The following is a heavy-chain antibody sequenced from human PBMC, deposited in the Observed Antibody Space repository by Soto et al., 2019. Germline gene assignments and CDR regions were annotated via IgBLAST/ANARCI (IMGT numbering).Heavy chain of an antibody. Sequence: QVQLVQSGAEVKKPGASVKVSCKASGYTFTGYYMHWVRQAPGQGLEWMGWINPNSGGTNYAQKFQGWVTMTRYTSISTGCMELSRLRSDDTAVYSCEREDCSGGSCDRFGPWGQGTLVTVSS. CDR3: EREDCSGGSCDRFGP. CDR2: INPNSGGT. V-gene: IGHV1-2*04. D-gene: IGHD2-15*01. CDR1: GYTFTGYY. J-gene: IGHJ5*02.